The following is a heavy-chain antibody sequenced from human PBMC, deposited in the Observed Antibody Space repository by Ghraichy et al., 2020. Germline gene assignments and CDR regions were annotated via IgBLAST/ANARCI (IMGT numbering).Heavy chain of an antibody. Sequence: SETLSLTCTVSGGSISSSSYYWGWIRQPPGKGLEWIGSIYYSGSTYYNPSLKSRVTISVDTSKSQFSLKLSSVTAADTAVYYCARQYSSTWYPHYFDYWGQGTLVTVSS. V-gene: IGHV4-39*01. CDR3: ARQYSSTWYPHYFDY. J-gene: IGHJ4*02. CDR1: GGSISSSSYY. CDR2: IYYSGST. D-gene: IGHD6-13*01.